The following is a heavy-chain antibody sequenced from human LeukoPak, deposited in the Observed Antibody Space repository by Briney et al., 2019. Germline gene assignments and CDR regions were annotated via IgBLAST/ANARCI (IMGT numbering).Heavy chain of an antibody. CDR1: GFTFSSYS. CDR3: ARDTLFDY. J-gene: IGHJ4*02. V-gene: IGHV3-48*04. CDR2: ISSSSSTI. Sequence: GGSLRLSCAASGFTFSSYSMNWVRQAPGKGLEWVSYISSSSSTIYYADSVKGRFTISRDNAKNSLYLQMNSLRAEDTAVYYCARDTLFDYWGQGTLVTVSS.